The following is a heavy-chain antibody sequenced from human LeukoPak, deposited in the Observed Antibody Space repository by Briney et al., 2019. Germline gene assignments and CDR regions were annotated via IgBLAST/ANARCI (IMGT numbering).Heavy chain of an antibody. Sequence: GGSLRLSCAASGFTFDIFAMSWIRQAPGRGLEWVSNFSGSGGSTYYPDSVKGRFTISRDNSQSKVYLQMDSLRAEDTALYFCANIHVSARWGQGTQVSVSS. CDR2: FSGSGGST. J-gene: IGHJ4*02. CDR3: ANIHVSAR. V-gene: IGHV3-23*01. D-gene: IGHD2-21*01. CDR1: GFTFDIFA.